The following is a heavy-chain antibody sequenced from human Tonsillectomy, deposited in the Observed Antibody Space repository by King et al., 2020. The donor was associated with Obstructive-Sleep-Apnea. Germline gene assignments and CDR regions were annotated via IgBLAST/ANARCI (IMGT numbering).Heavy chain of an antibody. J-gene: IGHJ4*02. D-gene: IGHD6-19*01. Sequence: VQLQESGPGLVRPSETLFLTCSVSGVSISSYYWSWLRLPPGKGLEWIWCVHNSGTTNYNPPLRRRVTLSVDAAKRQFSLKLVSMTTADTATYYCARGAGWYDYWGQGALVSVSS. CDR1: GVSISSYY. CDR2: VHNSGTT. V-gene: IGHV4-59*01. CDR3: ARGAGWYDY.